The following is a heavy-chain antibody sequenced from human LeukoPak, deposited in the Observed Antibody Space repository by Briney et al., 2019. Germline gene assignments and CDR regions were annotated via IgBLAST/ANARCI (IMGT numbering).Heavy chain of an antibody. Sequence: PGGSLRLSCAASGFTFSRYWMSWVRQAPGKGLECVASIKQDGSERYYVDSVKGRFTISSDNAKNSVYVQMNSLRAEDTAVFYCARSTSWYHKFDYWGQGTLVTVSS. D-gene: IGHD6-19*01. J-gene: IGHJ4*02. CDR3: ARSTSWYHKFDY. CDR2: IKQDGSER. V-gene: IGHV3-7*04. CDR1: GFTFSRYW.